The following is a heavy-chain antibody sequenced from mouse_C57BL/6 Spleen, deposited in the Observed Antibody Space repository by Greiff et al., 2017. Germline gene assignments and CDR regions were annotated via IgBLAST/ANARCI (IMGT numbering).Heavy chain of an antibody. CDR3: TRVKVTTDWYFDV. CDR2: IDPETGGT. V-gene: IGHV1-15*01. CDR1: GYTFTDNE. J-gene: IGHJ1*03. Sequence: QVKLQQSGAELVRPGASVTLSCKASGYTFTDNEMHWVKQTPVHGLEWIGAIDPETGGTAYTQKFKGKAILTADKSSSTAYMELRILTSEYSAVYYCTRVKVTTDWYFDVWGTGTTVTVAS. D-gene: IGHD2-2*01.